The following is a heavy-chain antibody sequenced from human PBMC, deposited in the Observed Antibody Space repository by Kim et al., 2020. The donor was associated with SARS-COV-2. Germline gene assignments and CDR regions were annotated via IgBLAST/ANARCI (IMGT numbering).Heavy chain of an antibody. D-gene: IGHD3-16*01. CDR3: ARDKGGCAGLDY. J-gene: IGHJ4*02. CDR2: K. Sequence: KYYVDSVKGRFTISRDNAKNSLFLQMNSLRVEDTAVYFCARDKGGCAGLDYWGQGTLVTVSS. V-gene: IGHV3-7*01.